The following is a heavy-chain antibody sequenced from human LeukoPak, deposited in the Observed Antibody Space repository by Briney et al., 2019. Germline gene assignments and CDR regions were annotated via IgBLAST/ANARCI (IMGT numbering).Heavy chain of an antibody. CDR2: TYYSGST. V-gene: IGHV4-59*01. J-gene: IGHJ6*02. D-gene: IGHD2-15*01. CDR1: GGSISSYY. CDR3: ARWRGYCSGGSCYSYYGMDV. Sequence: SETLSLTCTVSGGSISSYYWSWIRQPRGKGLEWIGYTYYSGSTNYNPSLKSRVTISVDTSKNQFSLKLSSVTAADTAVYYCARWRGYCSGGSCYSYYGMDVWGQGTTVTVSS.